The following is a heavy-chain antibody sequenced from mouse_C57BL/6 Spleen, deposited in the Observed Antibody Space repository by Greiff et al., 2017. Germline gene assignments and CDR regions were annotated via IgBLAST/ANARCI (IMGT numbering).Heavy chain of an antibody. CDR3: TRAEV. J-gene: IGHJ1*03. CDR2: IDPETGGT. V-gene: IGHV1-15*01. Sequence: QVHVKQSGAELVRPGASVTLSCKASGYTFTDYEMHWVKQTPVHGLEWIGAIDPETGGTAYNQKFKGKAILTADKSSSTAYMELRSLTSEDSAVYYCTRAEVWGTGTTVTVSS. CDR1: GYTFTDYE.